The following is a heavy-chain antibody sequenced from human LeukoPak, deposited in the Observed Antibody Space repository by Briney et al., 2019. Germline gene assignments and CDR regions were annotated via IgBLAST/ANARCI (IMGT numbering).Heavy chain of an antibody. D-gene: IGHD3-9*01. Sequence: PGRSLRLSCAASGFTLSSYGMHWVRQAPGKGLEWVAVISYDGSNKYYADSVKGRFTISRDNSKNTLYLQMNSLRAEDTAVYYCAKDGGYFDWFGDYWGQGTLVTVSS. CDR2: ISYDGSNK. CDR1: GFTLSSYG. V-gene: IGHV3-30*18. CDR3: AKDGGYFDWFGDY. J-gene: IGHJ4*02.